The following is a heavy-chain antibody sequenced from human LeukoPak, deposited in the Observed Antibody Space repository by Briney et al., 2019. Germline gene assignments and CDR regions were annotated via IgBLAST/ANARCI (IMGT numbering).Heavy chain of an antibody. D-gene: IGHD6-13*01. CDR1: GFTLSSYA. V-gene: IGHV3-66*01. CDR3: ARDYSSSSPFGY. CDR2: IYSGGST. J-gene: IGHJ4*02. Sequence: PGGSLRLSCAASGFTLSSYAMSWVRQAPGKGLEWVSVIYSGGSTYYADSVKGRFTISRDNSKNTLYLQMNSLRAEDTAVYYCARDYSSSSPFGYWGQGTLVTVSS.